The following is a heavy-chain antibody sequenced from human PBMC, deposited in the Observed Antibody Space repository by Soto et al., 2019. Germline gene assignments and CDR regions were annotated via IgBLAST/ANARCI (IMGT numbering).Heavy chain of an antibody. D-gene: IGHD1-26*01. CDR1: GFTFSRYG. CDR3: AKETPYSGSPHFDY. V-gene: IGHV3-30*18. CDR2: ISYDGSNK. Sequence: QVQLVESGGGVVQPGRSLRLSCAASGFTFSRYGMHWVSQAPGKGLEWVAVISYDGSNKYYADYVKGRFTISRDNSKHTLYLQMNSLRAEDTAVYYCAKETPYSGSPHFDYWGQGTLVTVSS. J-gene: IGHJ4*02.